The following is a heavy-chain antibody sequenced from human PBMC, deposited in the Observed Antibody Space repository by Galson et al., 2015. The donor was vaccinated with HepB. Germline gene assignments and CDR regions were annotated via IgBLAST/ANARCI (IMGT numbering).Heavy chain of an antibody. CDR3: ARDRHALNMDY. J-gene: IGHJ4*02. CDR2: INDGNGDS. V-gene: IGHV1-3*01. Sequence: SVKVSCKASGYTFTSYAMNWGRQAPGQRLERMGWINDGNGDSKYSQKFQVRVTITRYTSANTSYMELSSLKSEDTSVYYCARDRHALNMDYWGQGTLVTVSS. CDR1: GYTFTSYA. D-gene: IGHD2-2*01.